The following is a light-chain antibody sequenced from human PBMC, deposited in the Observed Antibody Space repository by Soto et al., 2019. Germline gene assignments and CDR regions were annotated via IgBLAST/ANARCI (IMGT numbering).Light chain of an antibody. CDR1: TTDIDNYDR. V-gene: IGLV2-18*01. CDR2: DVT. J-gene: IGLJ1*01. Sequence: QSALTQPPSVSGSPGQSVTISCTATTTDIDNYDRASWYQQAPGTAPKLSTYDVTNQHSGAPDRLSESTSGQPATQTHSGVQAEDETDYFCSLSSSKGRLIFGPGTKVPVL. CDR3: SLSSSKGRLI.